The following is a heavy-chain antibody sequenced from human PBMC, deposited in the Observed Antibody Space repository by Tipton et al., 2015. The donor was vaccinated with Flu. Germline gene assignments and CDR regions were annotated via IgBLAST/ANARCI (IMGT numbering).Heavy chain of an antibody. CDR3: VSSTTVTTGRYFDH. Sequence: QLVQSGAEVKKTGESLKISCKGSGYSFTTHWIGWVRQMPGKGLEWMASIFPGDSDSRYSPTFRGQVTISIDKSISTAYLQWSSLKASDIAMYYCVSSTTVTTGRYFDHWGQGTLVTVSS. V-gene: IGHV5-51*03. CDR2: IFPGDSDS. D-gene: IGHD4-17*01. CDR1: GYSFTTHW. J-gene: IGHJ4*02.